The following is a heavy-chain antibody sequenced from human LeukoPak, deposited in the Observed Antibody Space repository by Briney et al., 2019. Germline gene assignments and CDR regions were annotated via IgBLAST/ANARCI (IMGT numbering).Heavy chain of an antibody. V-gene: IGHV1-8*01. Sequence: GASVTVSCKPSGYTFTNYDINWVRQAAGQGLEWMGWMNPNSGNTGYAQKFQGRVTMTRNTSISTAYMELSSLRSEDTAVYYCARPHCSSTDCHPPEWFDPWGQGTLVTVSS. CDR3: ARPHCSSTDCHPPEWFDP. D-gene: IGHD2-2*01. J-gene: IGHJ5*02. CDR2: MNPNSGNT. CDR1: GYTFTNYD.